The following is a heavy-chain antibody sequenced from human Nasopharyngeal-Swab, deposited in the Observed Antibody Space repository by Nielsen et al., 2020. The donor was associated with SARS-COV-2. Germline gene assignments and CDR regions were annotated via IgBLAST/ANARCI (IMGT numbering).Heavy chain of an antibody. CDR3: AATRYSYGPFFDY. CDR1: GGSISSYY. D-gene: IGHD5-18*01. CDR2: IYYSGST. J-gene: IGHJ4*02. Sequence: SETLSLTCTVSGGSISSYYWSWIRQPPGKGLEWIGYIYYSGSTNYNPSLKSRVTISVDTSKNQFSLKLSSVTAADTALYYCAATRYSYGPFFDYWAQGTQVTVSS. V-gene: IGHV4-59*01.